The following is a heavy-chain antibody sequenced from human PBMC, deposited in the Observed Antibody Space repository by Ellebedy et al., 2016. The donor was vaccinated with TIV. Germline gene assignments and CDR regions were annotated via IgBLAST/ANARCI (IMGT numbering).Heavy chain of an antibody. CDR3: AKDPPGVVGATFDY. D-gene: IGHD1-26*01. Sequence: GESLKISCAASGFTVSSNYMSWVRQAPGKGLEWVSVIYSGGSTYYADSVKGRFTISRDNSKNTLYLQMNSLRAEDTAVYYCAKDPPGVVGATFDYWGQGTLVTVSS. CDR1: GFTVSSNY. CDR2: IYSGGST. V-gene: IGHV3-53*01. J-gene: IGHJ4*02.